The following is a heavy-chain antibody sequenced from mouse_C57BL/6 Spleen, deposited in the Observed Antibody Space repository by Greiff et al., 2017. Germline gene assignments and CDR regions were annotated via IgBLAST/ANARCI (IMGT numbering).Heavy chain of an antibody. J-gene: IGHJ3*01. V-gene: IGHV1-81*01. CDR1: GYTFTSYG. Sequence: QVHVKQSGAELARPGASVKLSCKASGYTFTSYGISWVKQRTGQGLEWIGEIYPRSGNTYYNEKFKGKATLTADKSSSTAYMELRSLTSEDSAVYFCASSLGRAYWGQGTLVTVSA. D-gene: IGHD4-1*01. CDR2: IYPRSGNT. CDR3: ASSLGRAY.